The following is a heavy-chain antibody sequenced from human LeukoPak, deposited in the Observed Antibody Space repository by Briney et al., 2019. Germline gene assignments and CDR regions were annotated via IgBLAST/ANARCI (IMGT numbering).Heavy chain of an antibody. V-gene: IGHV3-23*01. CDR2: ISGTGGRT. J-gene: IGHJ6*02. CDR1: GFTFSSYA. CDR3: ARGRPMVYYYGMDV. D-gene: IGHD3-10*01. Sequence: PGGSLRLSCAASGFTFSSYAMSWVRQAPGKGLEWVSAISGTGGRTYYADSVKGRFTISRDNSKNTLYLQMNSLRAEDTAVYYCARGRPMVYYYGMDVWGQGTTVTVSS.